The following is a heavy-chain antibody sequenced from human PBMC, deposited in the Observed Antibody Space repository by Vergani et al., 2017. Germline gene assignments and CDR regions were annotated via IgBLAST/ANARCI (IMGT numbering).Heavy chain of an antibody. CDR1: GGSIRSGGYY. CDR3: ARDSSGYYSGWFDP. V-gene: IGHV4-31*03. Sequence: QVQLQESGPGLVKPSQTLSLTCTVSGGSIRSGGYYWSWIRQHPGKGLEWIGYIYYSGTTYYNPSLKSRVTISVYTSKNQFSMQLSSVTAADTAVYYCARDSSGYYSGWFDPWGQGTLVTVSS. J-gene: IGHJ5*02. CDR2: IYYSGTT. D-gene: IGHD3-22*01.